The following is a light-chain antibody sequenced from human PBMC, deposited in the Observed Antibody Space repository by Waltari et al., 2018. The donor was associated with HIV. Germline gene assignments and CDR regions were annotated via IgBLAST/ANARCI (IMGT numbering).Light chain of an antibody. CDR1: SNDIGTYNF. V-gene: IGLV2-8*01. CDR3: VSYTEKDTFLL. CDR2: DVT. J-gene: IGLJ2*01. Sequence: QPALTQPPSASGSPGQPVAISCTGSSNDIGTYNFVSWYQHHPGKAPKLLIYDVTRRPPGIPDRFSGTKSGYTASLTVSDLQVEDEADYYCVSYTEKDTFLLFGGGTKLAV.